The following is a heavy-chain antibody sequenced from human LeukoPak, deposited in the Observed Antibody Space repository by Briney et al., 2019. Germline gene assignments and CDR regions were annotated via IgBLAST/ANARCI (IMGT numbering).Heavy chain of an antibody. Sequence: GGSLRLSCAASGFTFSDYYMSWIRQAPGKGLEWVSYISSSGSTIYYADSVKGRFIISRDNAKNSLYLQMNSLRAEDTAVYYCARVDLSYYGSGSHDYWGQGTLVTVSS. CDR2: ISSSGSTI. J-gene: IGHJ4*02. CDR3: ARVDLSYYGSGSHDY. V-gene: IGHV3-11*04. D-gene: IGHD3-10*01. CDR1: GFTFSDYY.